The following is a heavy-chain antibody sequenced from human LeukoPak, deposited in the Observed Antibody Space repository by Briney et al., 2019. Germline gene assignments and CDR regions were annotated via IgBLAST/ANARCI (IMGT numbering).Heavy chain of an antibody. Sequence: GGSLRLSCAASGFTVSSNYMSWVRQAPGEGLEWVSVIYSGGSTYYADSVKGRFTISRDNSKNTLYLQMNSLRAEDTAVYYCARDIAPDYYGSGPYGMDVWGQGTTVTVSS. D-gene: IGHD3-10*01. CDR3: ARDIAPDYYGSGPYGMDV. V-gene: IGHV3-66*01. CDR1: GFTVSSNY. CDR2: IYSGGST. J-gene: IGHJ6*02.